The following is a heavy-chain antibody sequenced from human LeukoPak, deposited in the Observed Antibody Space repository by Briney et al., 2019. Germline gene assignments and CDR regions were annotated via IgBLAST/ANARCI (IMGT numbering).Heavy chain of an antibody. D-gene: IGHD2-2*01. CDR1: GYTFTSYD. Sequence: GASVKVSCKASGYTFTSYDINWVRQATGQGLEWMGWMNPNSGNTGYAQKFQGRVTMTRNTSISTAYMELSSLRSEDTAVYYCARVTAGYCSSTSCHSYNYYYYGMDVWGQGTTVTVSS. J-gene: IGHJ6*02. CDR2: MNPNSGNT. V-gene: IGHV1-8*01. CDR3: ARVTAGYCSSTSCHSYNYYYYGMDV.